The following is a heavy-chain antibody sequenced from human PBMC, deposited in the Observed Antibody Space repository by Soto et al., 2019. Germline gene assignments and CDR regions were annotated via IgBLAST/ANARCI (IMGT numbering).Heavy chain of an antibody. J-gene: IGHJ1*01. D-gene: IGHD3-22*01. CDR3: ARCYYYNSGYDPAFSF. CDR2: ISPYNSDK. V-gene: IGHV1-18*01. Sequence: GASGKVSCKASGYTFSSFRISWVRQAPGQGLEWVGWISPYNSDKKNAQKLQGRVTMSADTATTTAYMELRSLRSDDTAIYYCARCYYYNSGYDPAFSFWGQRTPVTVSS. CDR1: GYTFSSFR.